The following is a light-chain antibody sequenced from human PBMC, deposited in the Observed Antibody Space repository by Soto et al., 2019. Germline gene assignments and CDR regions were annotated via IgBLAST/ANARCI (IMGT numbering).Light chain of an antibody. J-gene: IGLJ1*01. CDR2: DVS. CDR3: DSYTSSSSYV. CDR1: SSDVGGYKY. V-gene: IGLV2-14*01. Sequence: QSVLTQPASVSGSPGQSITISCTGTSSDVGGYKYVSWYQQHPGKAPKLMIYDVSNRPSGVSDRFSGSKSGNTASLTISGLQSEDEAVYYCDSYTSSSSYVFGTGTKVTVL.